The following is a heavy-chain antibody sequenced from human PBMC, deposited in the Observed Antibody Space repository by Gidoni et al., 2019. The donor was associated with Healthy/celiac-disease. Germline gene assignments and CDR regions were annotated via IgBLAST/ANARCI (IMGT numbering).Heavy chain of an antibody. J-gene: IGHJ4*02. V-gene: IGHV4-39*01. Sequence: QLQLQESGPGLVKPSETLSLTCPVSGGSISSSSYYWCWIRQPPGKGLEWIGSSYYSGSTYYNPSLKSRVTISVDTSKNQFSLKLSSVTAADTAVYYCARLPPVRKGYWGQGTLVTVSS. CDR2: SYYSGST. CDR3: ARLPPVRKGY. D-gene: IGHD6-19*01. CDR1: GGSISSSSYY.